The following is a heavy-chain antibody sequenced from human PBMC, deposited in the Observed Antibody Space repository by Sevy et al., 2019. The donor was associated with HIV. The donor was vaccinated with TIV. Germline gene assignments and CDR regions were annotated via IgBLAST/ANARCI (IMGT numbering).Heavy chain of an antibody. CDR3: ARDSGSYKGGAFDI. Sequence: GGSLRLSCAASGFTFSSYAMHWVHQAPGKGLEWVAVISYDGSNKYYADSVKGRFTISRDNSKNTLYLQMNSLRAEDTAVYYCARDSGSYKGGAFDIWGQGTMVTVSS. D-gene: IGHD1-26*01. V-gene: IGHV3-30-3*01. CDR2: ISYDGSNK. CDR1: GFTFSSYA. J-gene: IGHJ3*02.